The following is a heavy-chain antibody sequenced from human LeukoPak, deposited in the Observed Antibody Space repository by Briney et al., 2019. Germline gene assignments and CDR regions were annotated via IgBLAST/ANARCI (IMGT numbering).Heavy chain of an antibody. J-gene: IGHJ4*02. Sequence: ASVKVSCKASGYTFTGYYMHWVRQAPGQGLEWMGWINPNSGGTNYAQKFQGRVTMTRDTSISTAYMELSRLRSDDTAVYYCARDPGGSSGYPFDYWGQGTLVTVSS. V-gene: IGHV1-2*02. CDR3: ARDPGGSSGYPFDY. CDR2: INPNSGGT. CDR1: GYTFTGYY. D-gene: IGHD3-22*01.